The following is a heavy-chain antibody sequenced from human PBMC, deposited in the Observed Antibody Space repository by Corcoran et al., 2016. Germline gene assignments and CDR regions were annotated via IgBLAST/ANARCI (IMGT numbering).Heavy chain of an antibody. CDR3: ARAGRYNWNDVWFDP. J-gene: IGHJ5*02. Sequence: QVQLVQSGAEVKKPGASVKVSCKASGYTFTSYAMHWVRQAPGQRLEWMGWINAGNGNTKYYQKFQGRVTITRDTSASTAYMELSSLRSEDPAVYYCARAGRYNWNDVWFDPWGQGTLVTVSS. V-gene: IGHV1-3*01. D-gene: IGHD1-1*01. CDR1: GYTFTSYA. CDR2: INAGNGNT.